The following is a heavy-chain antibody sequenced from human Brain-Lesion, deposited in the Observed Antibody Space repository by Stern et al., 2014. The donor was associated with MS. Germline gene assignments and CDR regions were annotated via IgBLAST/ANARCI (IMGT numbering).Heavy chain of an antibody. CDR2: IDYGGSP. V-gene: IGHV4-30-2*01. CDR3: ARGRSRVHPPLDP. D-gene: IGHD2-2*01. Sequence: QLQLQESGSGVVKPSQTLSLTCSVSGYSITSAAFSWTRIRQAPGKGLVGSGYIDYGGSPLYNPSLRSRANRSAHTSNNPFFLRLNSVTAADTAVYYCARGRSRVHPPLDPWGQGTLVTVSS. CDR1: GYSITSAAFS. J-gene: IGHJ5*02.